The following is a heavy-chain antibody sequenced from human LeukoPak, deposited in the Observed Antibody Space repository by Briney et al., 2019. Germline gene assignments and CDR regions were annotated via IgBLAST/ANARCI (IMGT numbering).Heavy chain of an antibody. Sequence: GASVKVSCKASGYTFTSYGISWVRQAPGQGLEWMGWISAYNGNTNYAQKLQGRVTMTTDTSTSTAYMELRSLRSDDTAVYYCARDPSRYFDNNWFDPWGQGTLATVSS. CDR1: GYTFTSYG. CDR3: ARDPSRYFDNNWFDP. J-gene: IGHJ5*02. V-gene: IGHV1-18*04. D-gene: IGHD3-9*01. CDR2: ISAYNGNT.